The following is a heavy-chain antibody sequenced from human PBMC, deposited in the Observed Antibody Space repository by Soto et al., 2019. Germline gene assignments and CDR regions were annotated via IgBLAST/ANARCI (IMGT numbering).Heavy chain of an antibody. Sequence: PSETLSLTCTVSGDSISSGNYYWSWILQHPGKGLEWIGYIYHSGNTYYNPSLKSRLNISVDTSKNQFSLKLSSVTAADTAVYYCARARYYFYGMDVWGQGTTVTVS. V-gene: IGHV4-31*03. CDR3: ARARYYFYGMDV. CDR1: GDSISSGNYY. CDR2: IYHSGNT. J-gene: IGHJ6*02.